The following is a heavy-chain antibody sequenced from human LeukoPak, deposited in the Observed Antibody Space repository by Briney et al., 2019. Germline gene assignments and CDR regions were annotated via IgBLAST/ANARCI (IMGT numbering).Heavy chain of an antibody. CDR3: AREKGYSGSSFDY. CDR1: GFTVGSNY. Sequence: GGSLRLSCAAFGFTVGSNYVNWVRQAPGKGLEWVSSISPSSSYIYYADSVKGRFTISRDNAKNSLYLQMVSLRDEDTAVYYCAREKGYSGSSFDYWGQGTLVTVSS. CDR2: ISPSSSYI. J-gene: IGHJ4*02. V-gene: IGHV3-21*01. D-gene: IGHD1-26*01.